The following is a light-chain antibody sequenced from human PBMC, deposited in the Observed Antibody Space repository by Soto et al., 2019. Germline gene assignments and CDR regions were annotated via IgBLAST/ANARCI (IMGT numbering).Light chain of an antibody. V-gene: IGKV3-20*01. CDR3: QQYGSSPLT. J-gene: IGKJ4*01. Sequence: EIVLPQSPGTLSLSPGERATLSCRASQSVSSSYLAWYQQKPSQAPRLLIYGASSRATGIPDRFSGSWSGTDFTITISRLESEDFAVYYCQQYGSSPLTFGGGTKVDIK. CDR2: GAS. CDR1: QSVSSSY.